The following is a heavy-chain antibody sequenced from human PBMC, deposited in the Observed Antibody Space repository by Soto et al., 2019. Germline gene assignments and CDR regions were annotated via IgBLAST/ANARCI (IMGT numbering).Heavy chain of an antibody. D-gene: IGHD6-13*01. J-gene: IGHJ6*02. CDR2: MNTTSDDT. CDR1: GYTFTSYD. CDR3: AREWSAAGHFYGMDV. Sequence: QVQLVQPGAEVKKPGASVQVSCKTSGYTFTSYDINWVRQAPGQGLEWVGWMNTTSDDTRSPQKFRGRLTLTRDNSMRAVYMKLSNLRPDDTAVYYCAREWSAAGHFYGMDVWGQGTTVAVSS. V-gene: IGHV1-8*01.